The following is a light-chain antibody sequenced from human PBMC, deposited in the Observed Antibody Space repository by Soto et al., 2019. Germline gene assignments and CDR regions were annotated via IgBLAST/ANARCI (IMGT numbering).Light chain of an antibody. V-gene: IGLV6-57*03. J-gene: IGLJ7*01. CDR2: EDN. CDR3: QSYDSSNQGPV. Sequence: NFMLTQPHSVSESPGKTVTISCTRSSGSIASNYVQWYQQRPGSAPTTVIYEDNQRPSGVPDRFSGSIDSSSNSASLTISGLKTEDEADYYCQSYDSSNQGPVFGGGTQLTVL. CDR1: SGSIASNY.